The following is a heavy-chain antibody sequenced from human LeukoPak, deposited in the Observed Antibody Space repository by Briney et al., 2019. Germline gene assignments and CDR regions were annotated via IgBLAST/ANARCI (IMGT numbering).Heavy chain of an antibody. Sequence: ASVKVSCKVSGYTFTSYGISWVRQAPGQGLEWMGWISAYNGNTNYAQKLQGRVTMTTDTSTSTAYMELRSLRSDDTAVYYCARVPGYCSSTSCYARSFYFDYWGQGTLVTVSS. J-gene: IGHJ4*02. V-gene: IGHV1-18*01. CDR3: ARVPGYCSSTSCYARSFYFDY. CDR2: ISAYNGNT. D-gene: IGHD2-2*01. CDR1: GYTFTSYG.